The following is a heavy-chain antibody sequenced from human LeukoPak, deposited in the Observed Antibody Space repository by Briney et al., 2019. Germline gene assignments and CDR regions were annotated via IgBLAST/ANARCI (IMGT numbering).Heavy chain of an antibody. J-gene: IGHJ4*02. Sequence: PSETLSLTCAVYGGSFSGYYWSWIRQPPGKGLEWIGEINHSGSTNYNPSLRSRVTISVDTSKNQFSLELSSVTAADTAVYYCARGGSSGYYHLPFGYWGQGTLVTVSS. CDR2: INHSGST. CDR3: ARGGSSGYYHLPFGY. D-gene: IGHD3-22*01. CDR1: GGSFSGYY. V-gene: IGHV4-34*01.